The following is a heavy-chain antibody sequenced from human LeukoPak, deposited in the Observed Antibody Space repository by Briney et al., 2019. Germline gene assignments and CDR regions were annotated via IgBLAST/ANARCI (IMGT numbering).Heavy chain of an antibody. V-gene: IGHV3-20*04. J-gene: IGHJ4*02. D-gene: IGHD3-10*01. Sequence: PGGSLRLSCAASGFTFDDYGMSWVRQVPGKGLEWVSGINWNGGSTGYADSVKGRFTISRGNAKNSLYLQMNSLRAEDTALYYCASSWGGSYYLGFDYWGQGTLVTVPS. CDR3: ASSWGGSYYLGFDY. CDR1: GFTFDDYG. CDR2: INWNGGST.